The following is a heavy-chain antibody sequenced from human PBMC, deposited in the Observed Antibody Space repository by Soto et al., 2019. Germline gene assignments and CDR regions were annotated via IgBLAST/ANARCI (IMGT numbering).Heavy chain of an antibody. CDR3: ARELRGSETYYYYYMDV. CDR2: INHSGST. J-gene: IGHJ6*03. Sequence: SETLSLTCAVYGGSFIGYYWSWSLQPPGKGLEWIGEINHSGSTNYNPSLKSRVTISVDTSKNQFSLKLSSVTAADTAVYYCARELRGSETYYYYYMDVWGKGTTVTVSS. CDR1: GGSFIGYY. D-gene: IGHD5-12*01. V-gene: IGHV4-34*01.